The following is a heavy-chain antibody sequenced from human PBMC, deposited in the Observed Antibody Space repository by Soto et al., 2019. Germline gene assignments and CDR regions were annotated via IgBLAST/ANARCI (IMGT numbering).Heavy chain of an antibody. CDR1: GFTFSSYG. V-gene: IGHV3-33*01. CDR3: ARAAGSYYVDDYFDY. D-gene: IGHD1-26*01. CDR2: IWYDGSNK. Sequence: QVQLVESGGGVVQPGRSLRLSCAASGFTFSSYGMHWVRQAPGKGLEWVAVIWYDGSNKYYADSVKGRFTISRDNSKNTLYLQMNSLRAEDTAVYYCARAAGSYYVDDYFDYWGQGTLVTVSS. J-gene: IGHJ4*02.